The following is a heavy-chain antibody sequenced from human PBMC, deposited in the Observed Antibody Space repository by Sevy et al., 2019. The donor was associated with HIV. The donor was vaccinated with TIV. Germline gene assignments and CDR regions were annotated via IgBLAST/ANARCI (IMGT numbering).Heavy chain of an antibody. Sequence: GGSLRFSCAASGFNFSSYGMHWVRQAPGKGLEWVAVISYDGSSKYYAESVKGRFTISRDNSKNTLYLQISSLRAEDTAIYYCANESGSYYDFWSGNDAFDIWGQGTMVTVSS. V-gene: IGHV3-30*18. CDR1: GFNFSSYG. J-gene: IGHJ3*02. CDR3: ANESGSYYDFWSGNDAFDI. CDR2: ISYDGSSK. D-gene: IGHD3-3*01.